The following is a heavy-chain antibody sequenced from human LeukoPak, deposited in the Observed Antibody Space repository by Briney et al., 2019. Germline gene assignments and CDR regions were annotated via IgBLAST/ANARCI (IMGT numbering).Heavy chain of an antibody. V-gene: IGHV4-38-2*02. CDR3: ARGILYDSTGYYL. CDR1: GYSISSGYY. J-gene: IGHJ4*02. Sequence: PSETLSLTCTVSGYSISSGYYWGWIRQPPGKGLEWIGSIYYSGSTYYNPSLNIRVTISVDTSKNQFSLNLRSVTAADTAVYYCARGILYDSTGYYLWGQGTLVTVSS. D-gene: IGHD3-22*01. CDR2: IYYSGST.